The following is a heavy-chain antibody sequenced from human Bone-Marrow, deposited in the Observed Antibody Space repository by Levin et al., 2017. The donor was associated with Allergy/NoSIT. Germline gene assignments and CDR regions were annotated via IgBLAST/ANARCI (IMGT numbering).Heavy chain of an antibody. J-gene: IGHJ6*02. V-gene: IGHV3-30*03. D-gene: IGHD4-23*01. CDR3: VRNSASTVGWSMDV. CDR1: GFNFEVYG. CDR2: ISYDGSEK. Sequence: GGSLRLSCAASGFNFEVYGIHWVRQALGKGLEWVSIISYDGSEKYFADSVKGRFTISRDNAKNTVSLQMNSLRNEDTALYYCVRNSASTVGWSMDVWGQGPLLTVSS.